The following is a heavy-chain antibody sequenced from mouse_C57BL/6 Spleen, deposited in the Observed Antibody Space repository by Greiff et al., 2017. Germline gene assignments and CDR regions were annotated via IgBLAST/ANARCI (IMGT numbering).Heavy chain of an antibody. D-gene: IGHD1-1*01. Sequence: VQLKESGPGLAKPSQTLSLTCSVTGYSITSDYWNWIRRFPGNKLEYMGYISYSGSTYYNPSLKSRISITRDTSKNQYYLQLNSVTTEDTATYYCARSRYYGSSYDAMDYWGQGTSVTVSS. CDR2: ISYSGST. J-gene: IGHJ4*01. V-gene: IGHV3-8*01. CDR1: GYSITSDY. CDR3: ARSRYYGSSYDAMDY.